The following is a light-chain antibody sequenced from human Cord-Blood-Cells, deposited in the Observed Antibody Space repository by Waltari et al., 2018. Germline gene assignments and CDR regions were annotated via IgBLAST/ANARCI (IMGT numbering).Light chain of an antibody. CDR3: CSYAGSSTLV. V-gene: IGLV2-23*01. CDR1: SSDVGRYKL. J-gene: IGLJ3*02. CDR2: EGR. Sequence: QSALTQPASVSGSPGQSITISRTGTSSDVGRYKLVSWYQQHPGKAPKLMIYEGRKRPSGVSNRFSGSKSGNTASLTISGLQAEDEADYYCCSYAGSSTLVFGGGTKLTVL.